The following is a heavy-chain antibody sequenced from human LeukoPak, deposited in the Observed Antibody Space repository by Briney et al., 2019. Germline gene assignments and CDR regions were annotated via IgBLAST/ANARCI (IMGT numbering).Heavy chain of an antibody. CDR2: IYYTGST. CDR3: ARRWGNIVGVTYEY. J-gene: IGHJ4*02. Sequence: SETLPLTCTISGSSITSVSHYWGWIRQPPGKGLEWIGDIYYTGSTYYSPSLRSRVTMSVHTSENQFSLRLNSVTAVDTAGYYCARRWGNIVGVTYEYWGQGTLVTVSS. V-gene: IGHV4-39*01. D-gene: IGHD3-16*01. CDR1: GSSITSVSHY.